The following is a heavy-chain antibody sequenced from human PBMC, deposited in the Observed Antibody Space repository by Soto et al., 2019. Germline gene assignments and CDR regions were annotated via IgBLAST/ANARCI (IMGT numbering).Heavy chain of an antibody. CDR1: DGSISSGGYY. Sequence: TLSLTCSVSDGSISSGGYYWNWIRQHPVKGLEWIGYIYYTGTTYYNPSLKSRVTISVDTSRNQFSLKLSSVTAADTAVYYCARAPISTTVTKRQFDYWGQGTLVT. D-gene: IGHD4-17*01. J-gene: IGHJ4*02. V-gene: IGHV4-31*03. CDR3: ARAPISTTVTKRQFDY. CDR2: IYYTGTT.